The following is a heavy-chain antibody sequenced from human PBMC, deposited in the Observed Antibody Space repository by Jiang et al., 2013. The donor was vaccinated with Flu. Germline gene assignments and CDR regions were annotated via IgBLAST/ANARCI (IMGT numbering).Heavy chain of an antibody. J-gene: IGHJ4*02. V-gene: IGHV4-59*08. Sequence: GSGLVKPSETLSLTCTVSGGSISSYYWSWIRQPPGKGLEWIGYIYYSGSTNYNPSLKSRVTISVDTSKNQFSLKLSSVTAADTAVYYCARHRIAAAGTTDYWGQGTLVTVSS. CDR2: IYYSGST. D-gene: IGHD6-13*01. CDR1: GGSISSYY. CDR3: ARHRIAAAGTTDY.